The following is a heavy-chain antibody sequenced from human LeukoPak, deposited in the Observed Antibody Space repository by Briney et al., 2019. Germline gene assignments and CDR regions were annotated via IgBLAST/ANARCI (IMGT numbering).Heavy chain of an antibody. J-gene: IGHJ3*02. V-gene: IGHV3-30*03. CDR1: GFTFSSYG. D-gene: IGHD3-3*01. CDR2: ISYDGSNK. CDR3: ARDHIEYYDSPDDAFDI. Sequence: GGSLRLSCAASGFTFSSYGMHWVRQAPGKGLEWVAVISYDGSNKYYADSVKGRFTISRDNSKSTLYLQMNSLRAEDTAVYYCARDHIEYYDSPDDAFDIWGQGTMVTVSS.